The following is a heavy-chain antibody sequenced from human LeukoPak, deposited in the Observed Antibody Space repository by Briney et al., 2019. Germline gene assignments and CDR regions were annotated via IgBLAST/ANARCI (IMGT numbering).Heavy chain of an antibody. J-gene: IGHJ4*02. D-gene: IGHD1-1*01. CDR1: GFTGYG. V-gene: IGHV3-20*04. Sequence: GGSLRLSCAASGFTGYGMSWVRQAPGKSLEWVSGISWNGGSTGYADSVKGRFTISRDSTKNYLYLQMTSLRAEDTAFYYCARDTVNNWASDYWAREPWSPSPQ. CDR3: ARDTVNNWASDY. CDR2: ISWNGGST.